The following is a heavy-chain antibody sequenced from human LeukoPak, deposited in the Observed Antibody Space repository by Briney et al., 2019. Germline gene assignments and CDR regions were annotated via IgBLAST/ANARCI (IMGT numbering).Heavy chain of an antibody. CDR1: GFTFSSYA. Sequence: PGGSLRLSCAASGFTFSSYAMHWVRQAPGKGLEWVAVISYDGSNKYYADSVKGRFTISRDNSKNTLYLQMNSLRAEDTAVYYCAREGVRPDFDYWGQGTLVTVSS. J-gene: IGHJ4*02. V-gene: IGHV3-30*04. CDR3: AREGVRPDFDY. CDR2: ISYDGSNK. D-gene: IGHD2-8*01.